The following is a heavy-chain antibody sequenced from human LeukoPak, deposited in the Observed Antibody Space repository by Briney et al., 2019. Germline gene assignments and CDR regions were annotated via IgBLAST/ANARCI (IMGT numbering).Heavy chain of an antibody. J-gene: IGHJ3*01. CDR2: ISSSGGST. D-gene: IGHD3-10*01. CDR1: GFTFSSYS. V-gene: IGHV3-64*01. CDR3: ARAGVLPWAFDL. Sequence: PGGSLRLSCAASGFTFSSYSRHWVRQPPGKGLEYFSAISSSGGSTYYANSVKGRFNISRDNSKNTLYLQMGSLRAEDMVVYYCARAGVLPWAFDLWGQGTMVPVSS.